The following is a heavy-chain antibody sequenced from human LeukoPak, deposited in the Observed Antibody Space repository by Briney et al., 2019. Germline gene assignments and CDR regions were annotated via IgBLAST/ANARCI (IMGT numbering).Heavy chain of an antibody. CDR1: GFTVSSNY. D-gene: IGHD6-19*01. CDR2: IHSGGST. CDR3: ARTPYSSGWYVY. V-gene: IGHV3-66*02. J-gene: IGHJ4*02. Sequence: GGSLRLSCAASGFTVSSNYMSWVRQAPGKGLEWVSVIHSGGSTYYADSVKGRFTISRDNSKNTLYLQMNSLRAEDTAVYYCARTPYSSGWYVYWGQGTLVTVSS.